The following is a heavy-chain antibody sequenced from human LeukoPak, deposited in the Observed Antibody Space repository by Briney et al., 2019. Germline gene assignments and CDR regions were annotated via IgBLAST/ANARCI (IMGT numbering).Heavy chain of an antibody. CDR2: MNPNSGNT. D-gene: IGHD3-9*01. Sequence: SVKVSCKASGYTFTSYDINWVRQATGQGLEWMGWMNPNSGNTGYAQKFQGRVTMTRNTSISTAYMELSSLRSEDTAVYYCASLDILTGNFDYWGQGTLVTVSS. CDR3: ASLDILTGNFDY. CDR1: GYTFTSYD. V-gene: IGHV1-8*01. J-gene: IGHJ4*02.